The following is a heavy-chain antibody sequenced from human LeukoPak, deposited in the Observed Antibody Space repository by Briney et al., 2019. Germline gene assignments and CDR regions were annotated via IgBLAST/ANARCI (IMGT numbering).Heavy chain of an antibody. J-gene: IGHJ4*02. CDR2: ISAYNGNT. CDR1: GYTFTSYG. V-gene: IGHV1-18*01. Sequence: ASVKVSCKASGYTFTSYGISWVRQAPGQGLEWMGWISAYNGNTNYAQKLQGRVTMTTDTSTSTAYMELRSLRSDDTAVYYCARDALDDYVWGSYRYSDCWGQGTLVTVSS. CDR3: ARDALDDYVWGSYRYSDC. D-gene: IGHD3-16*02.